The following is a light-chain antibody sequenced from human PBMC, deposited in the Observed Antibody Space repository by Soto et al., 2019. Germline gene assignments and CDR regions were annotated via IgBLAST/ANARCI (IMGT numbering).Light chain of an antibody. Sequence: QSVLTQPHSASGTPGQRVTSSCSGSSSNIGTSSVHWFQQLPGTAPKLLISTTNQRPSGVPARFSGSKSGTSASLAISGLQSEDEADYYCAAWDDSLNGHVFGTGTKVTVL. CDR3: AAWDDSLNGHV. V-gene: IGLV1-44*01. CDR2: TTN. J-gene: IGLJ1*01. CDR1: SSNIGTSS.